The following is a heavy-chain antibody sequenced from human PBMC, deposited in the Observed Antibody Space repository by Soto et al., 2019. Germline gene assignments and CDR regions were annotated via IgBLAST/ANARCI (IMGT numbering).Heavy chain of an antibody. Sequence: EVHLVESGGGLVQPGRSLRLSCAASGFTFPDYEFNWVRQAPGRGLEWISYIGTSVTNIYYAGSVKGRFTVSRDNAKNSLYLQMNSLRAEDTAIYYCAREELNCGGDCFAFWGQGALVTVSS. CDR3: AREELNCGGDCFAF. D-gene: IGHD2-21*01. V-gene: IGHV3-48*03. CDR2: IGTSVTNI. J-gene: IGHJ4*02. CDR1: GFTFPDYE.